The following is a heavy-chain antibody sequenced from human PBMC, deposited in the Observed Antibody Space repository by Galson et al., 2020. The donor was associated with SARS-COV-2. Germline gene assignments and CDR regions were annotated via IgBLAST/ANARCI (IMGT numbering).Heavy chain of an antibody. CDR2: ISSIGGST. Sequence: EYVSTISSIGGSTYYADSVKGRFTISRDNSKNTLYLQMSSLRAEDTAMYYCVRGGYDFWSGYPDYWGQGTLVTVSS. D-gene: IGHD3-3*01. J-gene: IGHJ4*02. CDR3: VRGGYDFWSGYPDY. V-gene: IGHV3-64D*09.